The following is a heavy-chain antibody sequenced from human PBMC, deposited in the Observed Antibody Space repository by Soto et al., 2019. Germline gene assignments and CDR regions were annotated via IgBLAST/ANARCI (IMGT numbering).Heavy chain of an antibody. D-gene: IGHD6-19*01. V-gene: IGHV4-30-2*01. CDR3: ATAGDLGAVAADS. J-gene: IGHJ4*02. CDR1: GGSISSGGYS. CDR2: IYHSGST. Sequence: QLQLQESGSGLVKPSQTLSLTCAVSGGSISSGGYSWGWIRQPPGKGLEWIGDIYHSGSTYYNPSLESRVTISVDRSKNQFSLKLSAVTAADTAVYYCATAGDLGAVAADSWGQGTLVTVSS.